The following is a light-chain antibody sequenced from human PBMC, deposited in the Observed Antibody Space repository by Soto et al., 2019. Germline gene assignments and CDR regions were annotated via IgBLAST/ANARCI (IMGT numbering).Light chain of an antibody. Sequence: QSALTQPASVSGSPGQSITISCTGTSSDVGGYNYVSWYQQHPGKAPKLMIYDVSNRPSGVSNRFSGSKSGNTASLTISGLQAADEADYYCSSSTSSSSLGGVFGGGTKVTVL. J-gene: IGLJ3*02. CDR3: SSSTSSSSLGGV. CDR2: DVS. CDR1: SSDVGGYNY. V-gene: IGLV2-14*01.